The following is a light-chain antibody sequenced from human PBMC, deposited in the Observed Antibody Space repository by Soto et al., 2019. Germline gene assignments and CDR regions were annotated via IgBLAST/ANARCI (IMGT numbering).Light chain of an antibody. Sequence: EIVMTQSPATLSVSPGERATLSCRASQSVSSNVSWYQQKPGQAPRLLIYAASTRATGIPARFSGSVSGTEFTLTIRSLQSEYFAVYYCQQYNKWPPDTFGQVTKKEIK. J-gene: IGKJ2*01. CDR2: AAS. CDR3: QQYNKWPPDT. V-gene: IGKV3-15*01. CDR1: QSVSSN.